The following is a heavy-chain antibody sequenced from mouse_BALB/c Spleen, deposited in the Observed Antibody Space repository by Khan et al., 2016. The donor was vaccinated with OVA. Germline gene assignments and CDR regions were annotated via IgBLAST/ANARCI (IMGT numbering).Heavy chain of an antibody. CDR3: AKFTPDYYSMDY. D-gene: IGHD1-1*01. J-gene: IGHJ4*01. CDR1: GFSLTSYG. Sequence: VKLLESGPGLVAPSQSLSITCSISGFSLTSYGVNWVRQPPGKGLEWLGVIWGDGSTNYHSTLKSRLIITKDNSKRQVFLTLNSLQIDDTATYYCAKFTPDYYSMDYWGQGTSVTVSS. V-gene: IGHV2-3*01. CDR2: IWGDGST.